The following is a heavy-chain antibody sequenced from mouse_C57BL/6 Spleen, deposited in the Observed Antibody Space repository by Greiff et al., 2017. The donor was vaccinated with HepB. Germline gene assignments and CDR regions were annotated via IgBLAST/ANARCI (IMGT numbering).Heavy chain of an antibody. CDR1: GFTFSSYA. D-gene: IGHD2-1*01. V-gene: IGHV5-4*01. CDR2: ISDGGSYT. CDR3: ARDNYGNWFAY. Sequence: EVMLVESGGGLVKPGGSLKLSCAASGFTFSSYAMSWVRQTPEKRLEWVATISDGGSYTYYPDNVKGRFTISRDNAKNNLYLQMSHLKSEDTAMYYCARDNYGNWFAYWGQGTLVTVSA. J-gene: IGHJ3*01.